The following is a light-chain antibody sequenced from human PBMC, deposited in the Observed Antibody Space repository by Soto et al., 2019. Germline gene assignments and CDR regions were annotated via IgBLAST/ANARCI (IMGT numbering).Light chain of an antibody. CDR1: QSVSSNY. CDR2: GAS. Sequence: EIVLTQSPGTLSLSPGERVTLSCRASQSVSSNYLAWYQQKPGQAPRLLLYGASSRATGIPDRFSGRGSGTDFTRTSSRLEPEDFAVYYCQQHGSSPRTFGQGTKVEIK. CDR3: QQHGSSPRT. V-gene: IGKV3-20*01. J-gene: IGKJ1*01.